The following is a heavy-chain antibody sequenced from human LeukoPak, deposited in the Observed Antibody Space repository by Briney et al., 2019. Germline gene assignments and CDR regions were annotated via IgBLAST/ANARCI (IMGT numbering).Heavy chain of an antibody. V-gene: IGHV4-38-2*01. D-gene: IGHD1-26*01. CDR2: IYHSGST. Sequence: SETLSLTCAVSGYSISSGYYWGWIRQPPGKGLEWIGSIYHSGSTYYNPSLKSRVTISVDTSKNQFSLKLSSVTAADTAAYYCARQYSGSYPYFDYWGQGTLVTVSS. CDR3: ARQYSGSYPYFDY. J-gene: IGHJ4*02. CDR1: GYSISSGYY.